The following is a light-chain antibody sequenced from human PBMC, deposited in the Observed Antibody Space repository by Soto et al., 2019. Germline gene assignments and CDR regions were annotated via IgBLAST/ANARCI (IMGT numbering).Light chain of an antibody. CDR2: DAS. CDR3: QQCCAWPQI. J-gene: IGKJ2*01. CDR1: QNVNSF. Sequence: EIVWTQSPAALSLSPGERATLSCRASQNVNSFLACYQQKPGLAPRLLIYDASNRATGIPARFSGSGSVTDFALPISSLEPADLAVYYCQQCCAWPQIFGQGTKLEIK. V-gene: IGKV3-11*01.